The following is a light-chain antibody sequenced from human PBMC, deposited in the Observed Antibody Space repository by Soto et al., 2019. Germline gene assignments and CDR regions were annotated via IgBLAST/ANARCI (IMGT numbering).Light chain of an antibody. J-gene: IGKJ1*01. CDR3: QQYGSSPWT. Sequence: EIVLTQSPGTLSLSPGERATLPCRASQSVSSTYLAWYQQKPGQAPRLLIYGASNRATAIPDRFSDSGSGTDFTLTISRLEPEDFAVYYCQQYGSSPWTFGQGTKVEIK. CDR1: QSVSSTY. CDR2: GAS. V-gene: IGKV3-20*01.